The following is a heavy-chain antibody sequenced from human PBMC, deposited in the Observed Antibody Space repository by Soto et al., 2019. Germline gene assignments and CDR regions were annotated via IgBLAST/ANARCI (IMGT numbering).Heavy chain of an antibody. CDR1: GYDYVTYA. CDR3: ARRVQVWLPDSYGMDV. J-gene: IGHJ6*02. V-gene: IGHV1-18*01. Sequence: QAQLVQSGAEVKKPGASVNVSCKASGYDYVTYAITWVRQRPGQGLEWMGWISTLNGNTNYAQNFQGRVTMTTDTSTKIVHLELRSLTSADTAVYYCARRVQVWLPDSYGMDVWDQGTTVTVSS. CDR2: ISTLNGNT. D-gene: IGHD5-18*01.